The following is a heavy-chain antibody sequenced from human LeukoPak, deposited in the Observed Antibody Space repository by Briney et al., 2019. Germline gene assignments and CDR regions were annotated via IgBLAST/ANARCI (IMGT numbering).Heavy chain of an antibody. Sequence: PGGSLRLSCAASGLTFSRYGMHWVRQAPGKGLEWVAVVSSDGSNKYYADSVTGRFTISRDNSKNTLYLQMNSLRAEDTAVYYCAKPSAPYSSPSVLDYWGQGTLVTVSS. CDR2: VSSDGSNK. J-gene: IGHJ4*02. CDR3: AKPSAPYSSPSVLDY. V-gene: IGHV3-30*18. D-gene: IGHD6-13*01. CDR1: GLTFSRYG.